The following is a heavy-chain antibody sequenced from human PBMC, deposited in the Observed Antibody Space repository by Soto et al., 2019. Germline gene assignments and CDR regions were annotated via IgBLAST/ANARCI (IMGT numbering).Heavy chain of an antibody. CDR1: GFTFSSFW. CDR3: SRSLDS. J-gene: IGHJ4*02. V-gene: IGHV3-7*01. CDR2: INPDGSEK. Sequence: GSLRLACAASGFTFSSFWMDWVRQAPGKGLEWVANINPDGSEKQYMDSVKGRLTISRDNAKNSLYLQMSSVTAEDSALYYCSRSLDSWGQGTRVTVSS.